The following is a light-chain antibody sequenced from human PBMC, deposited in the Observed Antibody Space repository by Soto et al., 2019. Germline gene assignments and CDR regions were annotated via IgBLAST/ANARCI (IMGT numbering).Light chain of an antibody. CDR2: GAS. Sequence: IVLAQSPGTLSLSPWEIATLSCRASQSFNSIYLAWYQQKPGQAPRLLSYGASSRATDIPDRFSGSGSGTDFTLTISRLEPEDFAVYYCHQYDSWTFGQGTKVDI. V-gene: IGKV3-20*01. CDR3: HQYDSWT. J-gene: IGKJ1*01. CDR1: QSFNSIY.